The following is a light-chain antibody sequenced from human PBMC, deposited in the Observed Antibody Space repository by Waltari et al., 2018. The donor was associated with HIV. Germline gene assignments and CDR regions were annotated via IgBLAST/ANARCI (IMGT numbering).Light chain of an antibody. V-gene: IGKV3-15*01. CDR1: QTVIGN. CDR3: QKYNSAPRT. CDR2: GAS. J-gene: IGKJ1*01. Sequence: EIVMTQSPATLSVSPGERATLSCRASQTVIGNLAWYQQKPGQAPRLLVYGASARAAGVPARFTGSGSGTDFTLTISSLQPEDVATYYCQKYNSAPRTFGQGTRVEIK.